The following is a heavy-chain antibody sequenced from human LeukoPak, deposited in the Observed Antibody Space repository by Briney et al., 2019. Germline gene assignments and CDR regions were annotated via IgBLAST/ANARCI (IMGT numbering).Heavy chain of an antibody. D-gene: IGHD5-24*01. CDR1: GFTFSSYS. V-gene: IGHV3-21*01. CDR2: ISSSSSYI. CDR3: ARGWVEMATITFNY. Sequence: GGSLRLSCAASGFTFSSYSMNWVRQAPGKGLEWVSSISSSSSYIYYADSVKGRFTISRDNAKNSLYLQMNSLRAEDTAVYYCARGWVEMATITFNYWGQGTLVTVSS. J-gene: IGHJ4*02.